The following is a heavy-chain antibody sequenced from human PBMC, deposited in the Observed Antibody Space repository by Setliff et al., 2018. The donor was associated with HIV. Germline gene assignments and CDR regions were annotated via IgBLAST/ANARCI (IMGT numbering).Heavy chain of an antibody. Sequence: PSETLSLTCTVSGGSISSGSYYWSWIRQPAGKGLEWIGRIHTSGSTNYNPSLKSRVTISVDTSKNQFSLNLSSVTAADTAIYYCARDWGYIAATPDYCGQGTRFTVSS. D-gene: IGHD5-12*01. J-gene: IGHJ4*02. CDR1: GGSISSGSYY. CDR3: ARDWGYIAATPDY. V-gene: IGHV4-61*02. CDR2: IHTSGST.